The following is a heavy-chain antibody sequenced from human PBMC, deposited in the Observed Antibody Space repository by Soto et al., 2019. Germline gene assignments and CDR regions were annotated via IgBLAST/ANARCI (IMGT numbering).Heavy chain of an antibody. V-gene: IGHV3-33*01. J-gene: IGHJ4*02. CDR2: IWYDGSNK. D-gene: IGHD3-10*01. CDR3: ASLGHGWFGELYHRFDY. Sequence: GGSLRLSCAASGFTFSNYGMHWVRQAPGKGLEWVAIIWYDGSNKYFADSVKGRFTISRDNSKNTLFLQMNSLRAEDTAVYYCASLGHGWFGELYHRFDYWGQGTLVTVSS. CDR1: GFTFSNYG.